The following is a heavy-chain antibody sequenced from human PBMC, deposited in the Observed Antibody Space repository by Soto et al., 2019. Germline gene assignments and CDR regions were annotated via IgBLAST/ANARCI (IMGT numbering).Heavy chain of an antibody. Sequence: PSDTLSLTCTVFGGSISSGGYYWSWIRQHPGKGLEWIGYIYYSGSTYYNPSLKSRVTISVDTSKNQFSLKLSSVTAADTAVYYCAVRGYSYGSSFDYWGQGTLVPVSS. CDR1: GGSISSGGYY. J-gene: IGHJ4*02. D-gene: IGHD5-18*01. V-gene: IGHV4-31*03. CDR2: IYYSGST. CDR3: AVRGYSYGSSFDY.